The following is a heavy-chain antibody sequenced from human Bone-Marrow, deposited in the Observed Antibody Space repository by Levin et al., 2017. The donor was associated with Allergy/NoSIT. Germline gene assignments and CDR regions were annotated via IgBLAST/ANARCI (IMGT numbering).Heavy chain of an antibody. CDR1: GGSLSGFF. CDR2: INDRGIT. CDR3: ARPLDCSSTTCSGPMHI. V-gene: IGHV4-34*01. Sequence: SQTLSLTCAVYGGSLSGFFWSWIRHSPGKGLEWIGEINDRGITSYNLSLKSRVTISVDTSKNQFSLKVRSVTAADTAVYYCARPLDCSSTTCSGPMHIWGQGNLVIVSS. J-gene: IGHJ4*02. D-gene: IGHD2-2*01.